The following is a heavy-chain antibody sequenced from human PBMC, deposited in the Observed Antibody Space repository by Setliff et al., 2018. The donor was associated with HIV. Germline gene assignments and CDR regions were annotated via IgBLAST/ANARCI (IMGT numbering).Heavy chain of an antibody. CDR3: ARVYYNLWSSYFWEHVQLDP. J-gene: IGHJ5*02. CDR1: GGSISSSSYY. V-gene: IGHV4-39*07. Sequence: PSETLSLTCTVSGGSISSSSYYWGWIRQPPGKGLEWIGSSYYSGSTDHNPSLKRRVSISLDTSKNQFSLRLNSATAADPAVYYCARVYYNLWSSYFWEHVQLDPGSQGAQVTVSS. D-gene: IGHD3-3*01. CDR2: SYYSGST.